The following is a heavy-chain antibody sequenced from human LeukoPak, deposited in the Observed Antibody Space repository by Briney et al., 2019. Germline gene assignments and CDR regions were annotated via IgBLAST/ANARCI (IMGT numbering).Heavy chain of an antibody. CDR1: GGSISSYY. V-gene: IGHV4-59*12. CDR3: ARDFPHGSGRYFYEGMDV. CDR2: IYYSGST. D-gene: IGHD2-15*01. Sequence: SETLSLTCTVSGGSISSYYWSWIRQPPGKGLEWIGYIYYSGSTNYNPSLKSRVTISVDMSKNQFSLKLSSVTAADTAVYYCARDFPHGSGRYFYEGMDVWGQGTTVTVSS. J-gene: IGHJ6*02.